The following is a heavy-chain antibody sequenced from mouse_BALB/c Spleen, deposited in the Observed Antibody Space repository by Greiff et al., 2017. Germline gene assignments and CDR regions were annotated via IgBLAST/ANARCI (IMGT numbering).Heavy chain of an antibody. J-gene: IGHJ4*01. V-gene: IGHV5-17*02. D-gene: IGHD2-4*01. CDR2: ISSGSSTI. Sequence: EVQLVESGGGLVQPGGSRKLSCAASGFTFSSFGMHWVRQAPEKGLEWVAYISSGSSTIYYADTVKGRFTISRDNPKNTLFLQMTSLRSEDTAMYYCARGYDYDDYYAMDYWGQGTSVTVSS. CDR1: GFTFSSFG. CDR3: ARGYDYDDYYAMDY.